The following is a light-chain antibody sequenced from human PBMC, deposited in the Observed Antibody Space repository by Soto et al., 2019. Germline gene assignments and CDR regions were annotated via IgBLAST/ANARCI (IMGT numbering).Light chain of an antibody. CDR1: SSDVGGYNY. V-gene: IGLV2-14*01. Sequence: QSVLTEPASVSGSPGQSITISCTGTSSDVGGYNYVSWYQHHPGKAPKLIIYEVSHRPSGASNHFSGYKSGNTASLTTSGLQAEDEADYYCSSYTSTSTPCVFGTGTKVTV. CDR2: EVS. J-gene: IGLJ1*01. CDR3: SSYTSTSTPCV.